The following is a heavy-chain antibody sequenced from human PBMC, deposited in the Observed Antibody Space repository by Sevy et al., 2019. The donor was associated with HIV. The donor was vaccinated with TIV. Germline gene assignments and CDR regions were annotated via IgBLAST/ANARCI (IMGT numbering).Heavy chain of an antibody. CDR3: ARDGLTYGGMDV. Sequence: SQTLSLTCVISGDSVSSNNAAWNWIRQSPSRGLEWLGRTFYRSNWYNDYAVSMKGRITINPDTSKNQLSLQLTSVTPEDTAVYYCARDGLTYGGMDVWGQGTTVTVSS. J-gene: IGHJ6*02. CDR2: TFYRSNWYN. D-gene: IGHD1-20*01. V-gene: IGHV6-1*01. CDR1: GDSVSSNNAA.